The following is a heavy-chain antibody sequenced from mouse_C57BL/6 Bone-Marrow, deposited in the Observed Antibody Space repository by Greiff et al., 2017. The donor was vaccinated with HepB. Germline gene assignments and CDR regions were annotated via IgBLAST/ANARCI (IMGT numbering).Heavy chain of an antibody. Sequence: VKLMESGAELVRPGTSVKMSCKASGYTFTNYWIGWAKQRPGHGLEWIGDIYPGGGYTNYNEKFKGKATLTADKSSSTAYMQFSSLTSEDSAIYYCARGITTVVGPLYYFDYWGQGTTLTVSS. CDR2: IYPGGGYT. J-gene: IGHJ2*01. CDR3: ARGITTVVGPLYYFDY. CDR1: GYTFTNYW. V-gene: IGHV1-63*01. D-gene: IGHD1-1*01.